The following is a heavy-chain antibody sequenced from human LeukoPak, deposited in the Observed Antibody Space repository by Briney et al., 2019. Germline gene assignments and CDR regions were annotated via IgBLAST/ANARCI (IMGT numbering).Heavy chain of an antibody. CDR3: ATGWALEY. V-gene: IGHV6-1*01. D-gene: IGHD1-14*01. Sequence: SQTLSHTCGISGDSVSSDSSAWCWIRQSPSRGLEWLGRTYYRSKWYNDYAVSVRGRISFNADTSKNQFSLQLNSMTDEDTAMYYCATGWALEYWGQGILVTVSS. J-gene: IGHJ4*02. CDR1: GDSVSSDSSA. CDR2: TYYRSKWYN.